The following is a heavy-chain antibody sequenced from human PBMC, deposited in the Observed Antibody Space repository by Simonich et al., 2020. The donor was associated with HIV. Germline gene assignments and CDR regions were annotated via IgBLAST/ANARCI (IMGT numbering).Heavy chain of an antibody. CDR3: ARDLTTYYYDSSGYYSGWFDP. CDR1: GFTFSSYA. V-gene: IGHV3-30*04. Sequence: QVQLVESGGGVVQPGRSLRLSCAASGFTFSSYAMHWVRQAPGKGLVWVAFQSNDGRNKDYADSVKGRFTISRDNSKNTLYLQMNSLRAEDTAVYYCARDLTTYYYDSSGYYSGWFDPWGQGTLVTVSS. J-gene: IGHJ5*02. CDR2: QSNDGRNK. D-gene: IGHD3-22*01.